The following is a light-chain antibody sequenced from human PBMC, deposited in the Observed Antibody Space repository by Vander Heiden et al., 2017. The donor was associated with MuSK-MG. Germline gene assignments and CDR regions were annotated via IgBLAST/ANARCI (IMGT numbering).Light chain of an antibody. Sequence: MTQSPSSLSASVGDRVTITCRASQSISSYLNWYQQKPGKAPKLLIYAASSLQSGVPSRFSGSGSGTDFTLTISSLQPEDFATYYCQQSDSTPFTFGHGTKVDIK. V-gene: IGKV1-39*01. CDR1: QSISSY. CDR2: AAS. J-gene: IGKJ3*01. CDR3: QQSDSTPFT.